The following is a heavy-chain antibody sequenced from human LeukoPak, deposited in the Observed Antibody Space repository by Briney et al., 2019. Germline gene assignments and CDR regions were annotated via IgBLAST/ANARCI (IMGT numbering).Heavy chain of an antibody. J-gene: IGHJ4*02. D-gene: IGHD3-10*02. CDR2: LSPSGGIT. CDR1: GXTFSTYA. Sequence: GGSLRLSWAASGXTFSTYAMSWVRQAPGKGLEWVSALSPSGGITYYEDSVKGRFTISRDNSKNTLYLQMNSLRAEDTAVYYCAKGVNYFVLEYWGQGTLVTITS. CDR3: AKGVNYFVLEY. V-gene: IGHV3-23*01.